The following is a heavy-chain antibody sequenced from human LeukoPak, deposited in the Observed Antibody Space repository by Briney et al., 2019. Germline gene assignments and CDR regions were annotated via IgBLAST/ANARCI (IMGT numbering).Heavy chain of an antibody. V-gene: IGHV1-8*01. CDR1: GYTFTSYD. D-gene: IGHD2-2*01. Sequence: ASVKVCCKASGYTFTSYDINWVRQATGQGLEWMGWMNPNSGNTGYAQKFQGRVTMTRNTSISTAYMELSSLRSEDTAVYYCARKGLVPAATHYYYYYMDVWGKGTTVTVSS. CDR2: MNPNSGNT. J-gene: IGHJ6*03. CDR3: ARKGLVPAATHYYYYYMDV.